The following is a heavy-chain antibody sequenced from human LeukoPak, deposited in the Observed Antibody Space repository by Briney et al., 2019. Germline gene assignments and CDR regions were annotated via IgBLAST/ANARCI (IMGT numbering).Heavy chain of an antibody. CDR3: ARVWGVMNDY. V-gene: IGHV3-33*01. J-gene: IGHJ4*02. CDR1: GFTFSSYG. Sequence: GGSLRLSCAASGFTFSSYGMHWIRQAPGKGLEWVAVIWYDGSNKYYADSVKGRFTISRDNAKNSLYLQMNSLRAEDTAVYYCARVWGVMNDYWGQGTLVTVSS. CDR2: IWYDGSNK. D-gene: IGHD3-16*01.